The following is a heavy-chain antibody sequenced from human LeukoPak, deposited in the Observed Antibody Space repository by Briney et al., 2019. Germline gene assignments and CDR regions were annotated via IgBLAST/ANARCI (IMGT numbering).Heavy chain of an antibody. CDR3: ARDSGRQQLVEEFDY. J-gene: IGHJ4*02. CDR1: GFTFSSYA. Sequence: PGGSLRLSCAASGFTFSSYAMHWVRQAPGKGLEWVAVISYDGSNKYYADSVKGRFTISRDNAKNSLYLQMNSLRAEDTAVYYCARDSGRQQLVEEFDYWGQGTLVTVSS. D-gene: IGHD6-13*01. V-gene: IGHV3-30-3*01. CDR2: ISYDGSNK.